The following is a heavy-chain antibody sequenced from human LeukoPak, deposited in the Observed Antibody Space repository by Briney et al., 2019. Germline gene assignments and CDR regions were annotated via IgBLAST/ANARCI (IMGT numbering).Heavy chain of an antibody. J-gene: IGHJ4*02. CDR1: GFTFDDYT. CDR2: ISWDGGST. CDR3: AKDMLSWLGSSLAFDY. D-gene: IGHD6-13*01. V-gene: IGHV3-43*01. Sequence: GGSLRLSCAASGFTFDDYTMHWVRQAPGKGLEWVPLISWDGGSTYYADSVKGRFTISRDNSKNSLYLQMNSLRTEDTALYYCAKDMLSWLGSSLAFDYWGQGTLVTVSS.